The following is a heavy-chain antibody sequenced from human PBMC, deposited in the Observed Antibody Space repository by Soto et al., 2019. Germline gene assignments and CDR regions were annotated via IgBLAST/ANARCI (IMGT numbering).Heavy chain of an antibody. D-gene: IGHD1-26*01. Sequence: SVKVSCKASGGTFSSYTISWVRQAPGQGLEWMGRIIPILGIANDAQKFQGRVTITADKSTSTAYMELSSLRSEDTAVYYCARDDYGFSGSHYIDYFSYWGPGALVTGPS. CDR1: GGTFSSYT. J-gene: IGHJ4*02. V-gene: IGHV1-69*04. CDR3: ARDDYGFSGSHYIDYFSY. CDR2: IIPILGIA.